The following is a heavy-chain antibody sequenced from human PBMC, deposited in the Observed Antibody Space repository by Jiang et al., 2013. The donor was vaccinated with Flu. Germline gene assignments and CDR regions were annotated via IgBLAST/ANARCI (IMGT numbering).Heavy chain of an antibody. CDR2: IWYDGSNK. CDR1: GFTFSSYG. V-gene: IGHV3-33*06. D-gene: IGHD3-3*01. CDR3: ANYDFWSGYYGMDV. Sequence: QLLESGGGVVQPGRSLRLSCAASGFTFSSYGMHWVRQAPGKGLEWVAVIWYDGSNKYYADSVKGRFTISRDNSKNTLYLQMNSLRAEDTAVYYCANYDFWSGYYGMDVWGQGTTVTVSS. J-gene: IGHJ6*02.